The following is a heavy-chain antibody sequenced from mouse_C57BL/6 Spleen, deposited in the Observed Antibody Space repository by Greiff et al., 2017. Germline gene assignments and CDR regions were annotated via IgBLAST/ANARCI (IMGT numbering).Heavy chain of an antibody. CDR1: GYTFTSYW. V-gene: IGHV1-50*01. CDR3: ARRPYDGYDY. Sequence: QVQLQQPGAELVKPGASVKLSCKASGYTFTSYWMQWVKQRPGQGLEWIGEIDPSDSYTNYNQKFKGKATLTVDTSSSTAYMQLSSLTSEDSAVYYCARRPYDGYDYWGQGTTLTVSS. J-gene: IGHJ2*01. CDR2: IDPSDSYT. D-gene: IGHD2-3*01.